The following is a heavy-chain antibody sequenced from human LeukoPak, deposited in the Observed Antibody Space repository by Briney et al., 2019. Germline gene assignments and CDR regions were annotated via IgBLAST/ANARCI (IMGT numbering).Heavy chain of an antibody. CDR1: GYTFTGYY. Sequence: ASVKVSCKASGYTFTGYYMHWVRQAPGQGLEWMGWINPNSGGTNYAQKFQGRVTMTRDTSISTAYMELSRLRSDDTAVYYCARDGSGPIAAADIDYWGQGTLVTVSS. D-gene: IGHD6-13*01. CDR3: ARDGSGPIAAADIDY. V-gene: IGHV1-2*02. J-gene: IGHJ4*02. CDR2: INPNSGGT.